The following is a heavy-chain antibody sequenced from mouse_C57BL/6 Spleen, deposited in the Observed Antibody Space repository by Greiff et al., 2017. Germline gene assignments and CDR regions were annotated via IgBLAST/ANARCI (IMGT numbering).Heavy chain of an antibody. Sequence: QVQLKQPGAELVRPGSSVKLSCKASGYTFTSYWMDWVKQRPGQGLEWIGNIYPSDSETHYNQKFKDKATLTVDKSSSTAYMQLSSLTSEDSAVYYCARLGLRGRYFDVWGTGTTVTVSS. CDR1: GYTFTSYW. J-gene: IGHJ1*03. D-gene: IGHD2-4*01. CDR2: IYPSDSET. V-gene: IGHV1-61*01. CDR3: ARLGLRGRYFDV.